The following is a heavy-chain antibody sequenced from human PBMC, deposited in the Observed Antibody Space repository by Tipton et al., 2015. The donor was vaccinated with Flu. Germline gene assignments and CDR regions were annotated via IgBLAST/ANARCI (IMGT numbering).Heavy chain of an antibody. D-gene: IGHD3-22*01. CDR3: ARWDYYDSSGPYYLDY. V-gene: IGHV4-59*08. Sequence: TLSLTCTVSGGSISSYYWSWIRQPPGKGLEWIGYIYYSGSTNYNPSLKSRVTISVDTSKNQFSLKLSSVTAADTAVYYCARWDYYDSSGPYYLDYWGQGTLVTVSS. J-gene: IGHJ4*02. CDR2: IYYSGST. CDR1: GGSISSYY.